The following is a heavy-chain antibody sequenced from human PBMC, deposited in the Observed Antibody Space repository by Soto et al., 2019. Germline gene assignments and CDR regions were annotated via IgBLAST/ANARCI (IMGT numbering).Heavy chain of an antibody. Sequence: QVQLLESGPGVVKPSETLSLTCTVSGGSMNRRGDYWHWFRQPPGKGLEWIGNIHYGETAKYNPSLKSRLTVSADTSKNQFSLKLNSVTAADTAVYYCARGKRGPWYFDLWGRGTLVAVSS. CDR3: ARGKRGPWYFDL. V-gene: IGHV4-31*03. J-gene: IGHJ2*01. CDR1: GGSMNRRGDY. CDR2: IHYGETA.